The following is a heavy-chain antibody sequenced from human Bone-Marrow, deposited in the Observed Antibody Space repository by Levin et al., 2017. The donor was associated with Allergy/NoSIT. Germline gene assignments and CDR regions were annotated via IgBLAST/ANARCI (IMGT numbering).Heavy chain of an antibody. V-gene: IGHV3-33*01. Sequence: AGGSLRLSCAASGFTFSSYGMHWVRQAPGKGLEWVAVIWYDGSNKYYADSVKGRFTISRDNSKNTLYLQMNSLRAEDTAVYYCARDQATVVTRSYYYYGMDVWGQGTTVTVSS. CDR3: ARDQATVVTRSYYYYGMDV. J-gene: IGHJ6*02. CDR2: IWYDGSNK. CDR1: GFTFSSYG. D-gene: IGHD4-23*01.